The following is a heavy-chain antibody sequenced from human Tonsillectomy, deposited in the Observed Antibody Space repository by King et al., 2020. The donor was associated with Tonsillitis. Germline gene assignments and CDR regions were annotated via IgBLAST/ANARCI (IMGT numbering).Heavy chain of an antibody. Sequence: VQLQESGPGLVKPSETLSLTCTVSGSSISSVYYWGWIRQPPGKGLEWIGSIYHSGSTYYNPSLKSRVTISVGTSKNQFSLNLSSVTAADTAVYYCARTTEAYYFDYWGQGTLVTVSS. D-gene: IGHD1-1*01. CDR1: GSSISSVYY. J-gene: IGHJ4*02. V-gene: IGHV4-38-2*02. CDR2: IYHSGST. CDR3: ARTTEAYYFDY.